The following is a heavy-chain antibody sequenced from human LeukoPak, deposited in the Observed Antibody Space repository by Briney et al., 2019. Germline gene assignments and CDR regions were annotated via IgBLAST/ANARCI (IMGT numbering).Heavy chain of an antibody. CDR1: GYTFTSYY. Sequence: ASVKVSCKASGYTFTSYYMHWVRQAPGQGLEWMGLINPSGSSTSYAQKFQGRLSLTRDMSTSTAYMELRSLRSDDTAVYYCARASQEGGSYYFGYWGQGTLVTVSS. V-gene: IGHV1-46*01. D-gene: IGHD1-26*01. CDR3: ARASQEGGSYYFGY. J-gene: IGHJ4*02. CDR2: INPSGSST.